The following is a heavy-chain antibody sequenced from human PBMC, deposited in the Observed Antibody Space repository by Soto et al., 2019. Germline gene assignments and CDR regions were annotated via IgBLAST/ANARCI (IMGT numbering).Heavy chain of an antibody. CDR1: GCTFSSYA. D-gene: IGHD3-22*01. J-gene: IGHJ6*02. Sequence: SGKVSCKASGCTFSSYAISWVRQAPGQVLEWMGGIIPIFGTANYAQKFQGRVTITADESTSAAYMELSSLRSEDTAVYYCGSDTMIVVVITHYYYGLDGWGQGTTVPVSS. CDR3: GSDTMIVVVITHYYYGLDG. CDR2: IIPIFGTA. V-gene: IGHV1-69*13.